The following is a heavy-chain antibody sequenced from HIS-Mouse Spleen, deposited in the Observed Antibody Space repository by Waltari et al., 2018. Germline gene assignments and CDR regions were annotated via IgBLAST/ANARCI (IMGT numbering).Heavy chain of an antibody. Sequence: QVQLQESGPGLATPSETLSLTCPVSGGSISSHNWSWLRQPPGKGLEWIGYYSGSTNYNPSLKSRVTISVDTSKNQFSLKLSSVTAADTAVYYCARASRDLLLPRYFDLWGRGTLVTVST. J-gene: IGHJ2*01. CDR1: GGSISSHN. V-gene: IGHV4-59*11. CDR3: ARASRDLLLPRYFDL. CDR2: YYSGST.